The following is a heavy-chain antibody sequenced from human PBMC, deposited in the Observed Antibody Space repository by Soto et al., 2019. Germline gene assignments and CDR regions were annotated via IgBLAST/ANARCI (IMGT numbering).Heavy chain of an antibody. Sequence: EVQLVESGGGLVQPGGSLRLSCAASGFTVSSNYMSWVRQAPGKGLEWVSVIYSGGSTYYADSMKGRFTISRHNSKNTLYLHMNSLRAEDTAVYYCARATMVRGPEYYYYYMDVWGKGTTVTVSS. CDR2: IYSGGST. D-gene: IGHD3-10*01. CDR3: ARATMVRGPEYYYYYMDV. J-gene: IGHJ6*03. V-gene: IGHV3-53*04. CDR1: GFTVSSNY.